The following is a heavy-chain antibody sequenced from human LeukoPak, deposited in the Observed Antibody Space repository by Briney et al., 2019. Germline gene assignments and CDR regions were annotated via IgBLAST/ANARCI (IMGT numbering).Heavy chain of an antibody. Sequence: ASVKVSCKASGYTFTSYGISWVRQAPGQGLEWMGWISAYNGNTNYAQKLQGRVTMTTDTSTSTAYMELRSLRSDDTAVYYCARGGTGGNIVVVPAASPPDYWGQGTLVTVSS. V-gene: IGHV1-18*01. CDR2: ISAYNGNT. CDR3: ARGGTGGNIVVVPAASPPDY. J-gene: IGHJ4*02. CDR1: GYTFTSYG. D-gene: IGHD2-2*01.